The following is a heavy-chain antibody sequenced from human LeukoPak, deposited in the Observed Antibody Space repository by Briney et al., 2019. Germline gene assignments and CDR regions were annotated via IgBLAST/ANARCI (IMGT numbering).Heavy chain of an antibody. CDR3: ARDRSDQYAFDI. J-gene: IGHJ3*02. D-gene: IGHD2-2*01. V-gene: IGHV4-59*01. Sequence: SETLSLTCTVSGGSISSYYWSWIRQPPGKGLEWIGYNYYSGSTNYNPSLKSRVTISVDTSKNQISLKLTSVTAADTAVYYCARDRSDQYAFDIWGQGTMVTVSS. CDR2: NYYSGST. CDR1: GGSISSYY.